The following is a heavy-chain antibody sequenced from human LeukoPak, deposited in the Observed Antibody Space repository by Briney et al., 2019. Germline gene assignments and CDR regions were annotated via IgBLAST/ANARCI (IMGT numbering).Heavy chain of an antibody. CDR3: ARDGMRGSSWYPFDY. Sequence: ASVKVSCKASGYTFTSCGISWVRQAPGQGLEWMGWISAYNGNTNYAQKLQGRVTMTTDTSTSTAYMELRSLRSDDTAVYYCARDGMRGSSWYPFDYWGQGTLVTVSS. J-gene: IGHJ4*02. V-gene: IGHV1-18*01. CDR2: ISAYNGNT. CDR1: GYTFTSCG. D-gene: IGHD6-13*01.